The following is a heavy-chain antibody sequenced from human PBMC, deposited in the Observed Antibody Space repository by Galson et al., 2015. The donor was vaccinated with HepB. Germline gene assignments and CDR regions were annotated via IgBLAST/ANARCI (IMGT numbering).Heavy chain of an antibody. CDR1: GFTVSSNY. CDR3: AREDGTGTTRAFDY. J-gene: IGHJ4*02. D-gene: IGHD1-1*01. V-gene: IGHV3-66*01. Sequence: SLRLSCAASGFTVSSNYMSWVRQAPGKGLEWVSVIYSGGSTYYGDSVKGRFTISRDNSKNTVYLQMNSLRADDTAVYYCAREDGTGTTRAFDYWGQGTLVTVSS. CDR2: IYSGGST.